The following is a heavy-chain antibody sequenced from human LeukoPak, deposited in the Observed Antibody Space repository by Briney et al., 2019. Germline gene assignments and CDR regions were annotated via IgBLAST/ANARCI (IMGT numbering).Heavy chain of an antibody. Sequence: KSSGTLSLTCSVSGDSIRGSTYYWGWIRQPPGKGLEWIGSIYYSGNTYYSSSLKSRVTISVDTSKNQFSLKLSSVTAADTAVYYCVRTMVRGVLYHDAFDIWGQGTMVTVSS. CDR3: VRTMVRGVLYHDAFDI. V-gene: IGHV4-39*07. D-gene: IGHD3-10*01. CDR1: GDSIRGSTYY. J-gene: IGHJ3*02. CDR2: IYYSGNT.